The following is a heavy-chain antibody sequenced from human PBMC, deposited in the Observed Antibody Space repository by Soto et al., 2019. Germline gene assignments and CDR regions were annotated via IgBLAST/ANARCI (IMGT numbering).Heavy chain of an antibody. J-gene: IGHJ4*02. V-gene: IGHV1-18*01. CDR3: ARVPDGDYDFDY. CDR2: ISAYNGNT. Sequence: QVQLVQSGAEVKEPGASVKVSCKASGYTFTNYGISWVRQARGQGLEWMGWISAYNGNTNYAQKFQGRVTMTTDTSTSTAYMELRSLRSDDTAVYYCARVPDGDYDFDYWGQGTLVTVSS. D-gene: IGHD4-17*01. CDR1: GYTFTNYG.